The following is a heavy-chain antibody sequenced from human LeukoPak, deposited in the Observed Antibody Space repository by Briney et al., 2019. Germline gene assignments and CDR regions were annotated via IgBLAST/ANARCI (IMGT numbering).Heavy chain of an antibody. CDR1: GYTFTGYY. D-gene: IGHD6-19*01. CDR3: ARAGEVYNSGSYLEY. V-gene: IGHV1-69*13. Sequence: SVKVSCKASGYTFTGYYMHWVRQAPGQGLEWMGGFIPVFGPANYAQKFQGRVTITADESTSTAYMELSSLRSEDTAVYYCARAGEVYNSGSYLEYWGQGTLVTVSS. CDR2: FIPVFGPA. J-gene: IGHJ4*02.